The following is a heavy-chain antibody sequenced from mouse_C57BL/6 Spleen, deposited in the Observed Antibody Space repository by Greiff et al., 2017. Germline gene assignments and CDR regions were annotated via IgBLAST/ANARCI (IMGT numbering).Heavy chain of an antibody. D-gene: IGHD2-3*01. J-gene: IGHJ2*01. V-gene: IGHV1-80*01. CDR1: GSAFSSYW. CDR3: ARGWGRGYFDY. CDR2: IYPGDGDT. Sequence: VKLQESGAELVKPGASVKISCKASGSAFSSYWMNWVKQRPGQGLEWIGQIYPGDGDTNYNGKFKGKATLTADKSSSTAYMQLSSLTSEDSAVYFCARGWGRGYFDYWGQGTTLTVSS.